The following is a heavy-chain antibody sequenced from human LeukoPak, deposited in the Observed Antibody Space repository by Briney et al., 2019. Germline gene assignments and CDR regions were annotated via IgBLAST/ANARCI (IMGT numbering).Heavy chain of an antibody. J-gene: IGHJ3*02. CDR1: GGSISGQY. CDR2: IYYRGST. CDR3: GRARDMAFDI. Sequence: PSETLSLTCTVSGGSISGQYGRWIRQPPGKGLEWIGNIYYRGSTYYNPSLKGRVTLSVDTAKNQFSLNLASVTTADTAVYYCGRARDMAFDIWGRGTMVTVSS. D-gene: IGHD2-21*02. V-gene: IGHV4-59*11.